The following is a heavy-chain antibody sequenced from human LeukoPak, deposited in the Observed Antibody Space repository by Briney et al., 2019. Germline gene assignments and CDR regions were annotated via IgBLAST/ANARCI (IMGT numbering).Heavy chain of an antibody. CDR1: GFTFSSYW. V-gene: IGHV3-7*01. CDR2: IKQDGSEK. J-gene: IGHJ4*02. Sequence: GGSLRLSCAASGFTFSSYWMSWVRQAPGKGLEWVANIKQDGSEKYYVDSVKGRFTISRDNAKNSLYLQMNSLRAEDTAVYYCARDRYYDSSGYFDYWGQGTLVTVSS. D-gene: IGHD3-22*01. CDR3: ARDRYYDSSGYFDY.